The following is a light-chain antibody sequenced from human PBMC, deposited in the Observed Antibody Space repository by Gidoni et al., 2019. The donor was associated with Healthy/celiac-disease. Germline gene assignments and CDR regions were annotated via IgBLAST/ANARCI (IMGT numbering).Light chain of an antibody. CDR3: QQSYSTPRT. V-gene: IGKV1-39*01. CDR2: AAS. CDR1: QSISSY. J-gene: IGKJ1*01. Sequence: DIQMTQSPSSLSASVGDRVTITCRASQSISSYLTCYQQKPGKAPKLLIYAASILQSGVPSRFSGSGSGTDFTLTISSLQPEDFATYYCQQSYSTPRTFGQXTKVEIK.